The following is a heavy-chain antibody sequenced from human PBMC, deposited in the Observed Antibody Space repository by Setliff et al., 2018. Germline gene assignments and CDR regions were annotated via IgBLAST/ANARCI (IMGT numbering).Heavy chain of an antibody. V-gene: IGHV1-2*02. D-gene: IGHD2-15*01. Sequence: ASVKVSCKASGFTLSEYYMHWVRQAPGQGLEWMGWIRVYDGYTDYAQKFQGRVTMTRDTSISTAYMELRRLKSDDTAVYYCARGEHIVSGDFYHYIDVWGKGTTVTVSS. J-gene: IGHJ6*03. CDR1: GFTLSEYY. CDR2: IRVYDGYT. CDR3: ARGEHIVSGDFYHYIDV.